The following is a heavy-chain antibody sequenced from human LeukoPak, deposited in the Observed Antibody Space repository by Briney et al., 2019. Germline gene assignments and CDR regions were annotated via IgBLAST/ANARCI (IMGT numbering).Heavy chain of an antibody. CDR3: ARVASGYGANYFDY. D-gene: IGHD5-12*01. V-gene: IGHV3-21*01. J-gene: IGHJ4*02. CDR2: ISSSSSYI. Sequence: GGSLRLSCAASGFTLTSYTMNWVRQAPGKGLEWVSSISSSSSYIYYADSVKGRFTISRDNSKNSLYLQMNSLRAEDTAVYYCARVASGYGANYFDYWGQGTLVTVSS. CDR1: GFTLTSYT.